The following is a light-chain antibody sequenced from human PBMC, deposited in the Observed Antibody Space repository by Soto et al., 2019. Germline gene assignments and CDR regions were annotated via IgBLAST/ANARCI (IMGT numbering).Light chain of an antibody. V-gene: IGKV3-20*01. CDR1: QSVSSSY. CDR3: QQYGSSPRT. CDR2: GAS. J-gene: IGKJ1*01. Sequence: EIVLTQSPATLSLSPGERATLSCRASQSVSSSYLAWYQQKPGQAPRLLIYGASSRATRIPDRFSGSGSGTDFTLTISRLEPEDFAVYYCQQYGSSPRTFGQGTKVEIK.